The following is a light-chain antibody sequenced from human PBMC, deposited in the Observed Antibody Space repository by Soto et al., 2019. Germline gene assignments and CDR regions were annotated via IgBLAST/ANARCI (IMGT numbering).Light chain of an antibody. CDR1: QDINSR. J-gene: IGKJ1*01. V-gene: IGKV1-12*01. CDR2: AAT. CDR3: LQVANFPRT. Sequence: DIQMTQSPTSVSASVGDTVTITCRASQDINSRLAWFQQQPGRPPKYVIQAATMLQSGFPSRFAGSGSGRDFTLTIHTLQPEDSATYYCLQVANFPRTFSQGTKVDIK.